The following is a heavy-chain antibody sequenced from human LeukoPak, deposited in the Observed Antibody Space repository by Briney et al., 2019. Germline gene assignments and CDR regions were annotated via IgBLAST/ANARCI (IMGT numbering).Heavy chain of an antibody. CDR3: ARAYYFDTSGYYPGGDY. V-gene: IGHV1-46*01. CDR1: GYTFTNYF. D-gene: IGHD3-22*01. Sequence: ASVKVSCKASGYTFTNYFIYWVRQAPGQGLEWMGIINPSSGSTSYPQKFQGRVTMTRDTSTSTVYMELSSLRSEDTAMYYCARAYYFDTSGYYPGGDYWGQGTLVTVSS. J-gene: IGHJ4*02. CDR2: INPSSGST.